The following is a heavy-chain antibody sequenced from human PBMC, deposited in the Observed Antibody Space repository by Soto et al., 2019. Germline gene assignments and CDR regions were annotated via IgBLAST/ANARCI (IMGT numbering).Heavy chain of an antibody. CDR3: AKDISYGSGSYYRDAFDI. Sequence: EVQLVESGGGLVQPGRSLRLSCAASGFTFDDYAMHWVRQAPGKGLEWVSGISWNSGSIGYADSVKGRFTISRDNAKNSLYLQMNSLRAEDTALYYCAKDISYGSGSYYRDAFDIWGQGTMVTVSS. J-gene: IGHJ3*02. CDR1: GFTFDDYA. CDR2: ISWNSGSI. V-gene: IGHV3-9*01. D-gene: IGHD3-10*01.